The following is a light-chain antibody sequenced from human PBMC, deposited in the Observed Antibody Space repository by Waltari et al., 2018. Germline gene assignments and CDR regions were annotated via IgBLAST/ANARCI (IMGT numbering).Light chain of an antibody. CDR1: SSDVGGYNY. CDR3: CSYAGNYTWV. V-gene: IGLV2-11*01. J-gene: IGLJ3*02. Sequence: QSALTQPRSVSGSPGQSVTISCTGTSSDVGGYNYVPWYQHHPGKAPKLMIYDVNKRPSGVPDRFSGSKSGNTASLTISGLQAEDEADYYCCSYAGNYTWVFGGGTKLTVL. CDR2: DVN.